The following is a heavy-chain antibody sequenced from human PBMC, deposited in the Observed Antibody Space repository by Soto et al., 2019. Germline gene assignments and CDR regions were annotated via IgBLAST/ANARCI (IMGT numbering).Heavy chain of an antibody. CDR3: TRGGRCTDGVCSALDY. CDR2: IYYGGSA. V-gene: IGHV4-59*12. J-gene: IGHJ4*02. D-gene: IGHD2-8*01. Sequence: QVQLQESGPGLVKPSETLSLTCTVSGGSISTYYWSWIRQPPGKGLEWIGYIYYGGSANYNPSLKSRVLISVDRSKKQFSLKLNSVTAADTAVYYCTRGGRCTDGVCSALDYWGQGTRVTVSS. CDR1: GGSISTYY.